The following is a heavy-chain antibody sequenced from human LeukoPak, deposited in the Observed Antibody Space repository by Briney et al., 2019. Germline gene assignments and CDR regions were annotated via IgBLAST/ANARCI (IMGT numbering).Heavy chain of an antibody. CDR1: GYTFTGYY. J-gene: IGHJ4*02. CDR2: INPNSGGT. V-gene: IGHV1-2*02. CDR3: ARVSVPPSPYSSLDY. Sequence: GASVKVSCKASGYTFTGYYMHWVRQAPGQGLEWMGWINPNSGGTNYAQKFQGRVTMTRDTSISTAYMELSRLRSDDTAVYYCARVSVPPSPYSSLDYWGQGTLVTVSS. D-gene: IGHD2-21*01.